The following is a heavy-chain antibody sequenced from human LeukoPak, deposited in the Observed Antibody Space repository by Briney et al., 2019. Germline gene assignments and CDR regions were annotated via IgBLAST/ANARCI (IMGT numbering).Heavy chain of an antibody. Sequence: PGGSLRLSCAASGFTFSSYWMHWVRQAPGKGLVWVSRISSNGSSTSYADSVKGRFTISRDNAKNTLYLQMNSLRAEDTAVYYFARAQRSAIFGGVVHRTDPSEFDYWGQGTLVTVSS. J-gene: IGHJ4*02. CDR1: GFTFSSYW. CDR2: ISSNGSST. V-gene: IGHV3-74*01. CDR3: ARAQRSAIFGGVVHRTDPSEFDY. D-gene: IGHD3-3*01.